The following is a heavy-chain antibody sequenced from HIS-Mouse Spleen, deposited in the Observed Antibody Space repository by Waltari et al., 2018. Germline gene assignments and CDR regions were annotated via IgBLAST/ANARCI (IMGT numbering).Heavy chain of an antibody. CDR3: AREIPYSSSWYDWYFDL. CDR1: GGSISSSSYY. D-gene: IGHD6-13*01. J-gene: IGHJ2*01. Sequence: QLQLQESGPGLVKPSETLSLTCTVSGGSISSSSYYWGWIRQPPGKGLEWIGSIYYSGGTYYNPCLKSRVTVSVDTSKSQFSLKLSSVTAADTAVDYCAREIPYSSSWYDWYFDLWGRGTLVTVSS. V-gene: IGHV4-39*07. CDR2: IYYSGGT.